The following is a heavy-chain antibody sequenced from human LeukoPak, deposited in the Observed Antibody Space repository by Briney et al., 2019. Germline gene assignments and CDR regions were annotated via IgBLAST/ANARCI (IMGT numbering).Heavy chain of an antibody. D-gene: IGHD4-17*01. V-gene: IGHV3-33*01. J-gene: IGHJ4*02. Sequence: PGRSLRLSCAASGFTFSSYGMHWVRQAPGKGLEWVAVIWYDGSNKYYADSVKGRFTISRDNSKNTLYLQMNSLRAEDTAVYYCARDSYGDYELGSDYWGQGTLVTVSS. CDR3: ARDSYGDYELGSDY. CDR2: IWYDGSNK. CDR1: GFTFSSYG.